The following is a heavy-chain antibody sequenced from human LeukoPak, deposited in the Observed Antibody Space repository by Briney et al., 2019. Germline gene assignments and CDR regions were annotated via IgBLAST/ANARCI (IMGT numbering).Heavy chain of an antibody. J-gene: IGHJ4*02. Sequence: SETLSLTCTVSGGSISSGGYYWTWIRQHPGKGLEWIGYIYYSGSTYYNPSLKSRVTMSVDTSKNQFSLKLSSVTAADTAVYYCARGAARGVIDFDYWGQGTLVSVSS. CDR1: GGSISSGGYY. V-gene: IGHV4-31*03. CDR3: ARGAARGVIDFDY. D-gene: IGHD3-10*01. CDR2: IYYSGST.